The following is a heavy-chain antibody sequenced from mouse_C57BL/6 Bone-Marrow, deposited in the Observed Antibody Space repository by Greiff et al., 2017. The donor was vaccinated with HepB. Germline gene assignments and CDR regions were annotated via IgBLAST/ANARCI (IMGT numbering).Heavy chain of an antibody. Sequence: QVQLKESGPGILQSSQTLSLTCSFSGFSLSTSGMGVSWIRQPSGKGLEWLAHIYWDDDKRYNPSLKSRLTISKDTSRNQVFLKITSVDTADTATYYCARSPDYYYGSRYAMDYWGQGTSVTVSS. CDR1: GFSLSTSGMG. V-gene: IGHV8-12*01. CDR2: IYWDDDK. D-gene: IGHD1-1*01. J-gene: IGHJ4*01. CDR3: ARSPDYYYGSRYAMDY.